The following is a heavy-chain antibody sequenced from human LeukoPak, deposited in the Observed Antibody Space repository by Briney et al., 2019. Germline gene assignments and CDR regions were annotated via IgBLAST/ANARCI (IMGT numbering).Heavy chain of an antibody. CDR3: ARRSGYSYGTYYFDY. J-gene: IGHJ4*02. CDR1: GYTFTSYY. Sequence: ASVKVSCKASGYTFTSYYMHWVRQAPGQGLEWMGIINPSGGSTGYAQKFQGRVTMTRDMSTSTVYMELSSLRSEDTAVYYCARRSGYSYGTYYFDYWGQGTLVTVSS. D-gene: IGHD5-18*01. V-gene: IGHV1-46*01. CDR2: INPSGGST.